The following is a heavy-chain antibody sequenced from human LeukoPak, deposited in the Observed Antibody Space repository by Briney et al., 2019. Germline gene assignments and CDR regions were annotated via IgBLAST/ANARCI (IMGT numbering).Heavy chain of an antibody. V-gene: IGHV4-39*07. Sequence: SETLSLTCTVSGGSISSSSYYWGWIRQPPGKGLECIGSIYYSGSTYYNPSLKSRVTISVDTSKNQFSLKLSSVTAADTAVYYCARRYSGSYPFDYWGQGTLVTVSS. J-gene: IGHJ4*02. D-gene: IGHD1-26*01. CDR2: IYYSGST. CDR1: GGSISSSSYY. CDR3: ARRYSGSYPFDY.